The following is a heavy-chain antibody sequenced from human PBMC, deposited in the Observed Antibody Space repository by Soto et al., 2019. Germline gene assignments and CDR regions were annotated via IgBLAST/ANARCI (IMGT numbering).Heavy chain of an antibody. D-gene: IGHD1-26*01. CDR1: GFTVSSNY. V-gene: IGHV3-66*01. Sequence: EVTLVESGGGLVQPGGSLRLSCAASGFTVSSNYMSWVRQAPGKGLEWVSVIYGGGNTYYTDSVKGRFTISRDTSKNTRYLQMNSLRAEDTAAYYCARDGSYSGIDYWGQGTLVTVSS. CDR2: IYGGGNT. CDR3: ARDGSYSGIDY. J-gene: IGHJ4*02.